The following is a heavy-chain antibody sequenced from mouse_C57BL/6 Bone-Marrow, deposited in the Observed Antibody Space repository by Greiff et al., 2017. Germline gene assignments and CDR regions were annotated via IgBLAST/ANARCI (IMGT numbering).Heavy chain of an antibody. CDR2: INPSTGGT. CDR3: AKGTVVAHYYAMDY. D-gene: IGHD1-1*01. Sequence: VQLQQPGTELVKPGASVKLSCKASGYTFTSYWMHWVKQRPGQGLEWIGNINPSTGGTNYNEKFKSKATLTVDTSSSTAYMQLSSLTSEDSAVYYCAKGTVVAHYYAMDYWGQGTSVTVSS. J-gene: IGHJ4*01. V-gene: IGHV1-53*01. CDR1: GYTFTSYW.